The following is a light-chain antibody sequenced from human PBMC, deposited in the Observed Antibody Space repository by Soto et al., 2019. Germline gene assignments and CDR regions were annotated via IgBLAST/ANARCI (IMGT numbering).Light chain of an antibody. J-gene: IGKJ4*01. Sequence: EIVMTQSPATLSVSPGERATLSCRASQSVSSNLAWYQQKPGQAPRLLIYGASTRPTGIPARFSGSGSGTEFTLTISSLQSEDFAVYYCQQYNNWPWLTFGGGTKVEIK. CDR2: GAS. V-gene: IGKV3-15*01. CDR3: QQYNNWPWLT. CDR1: QSVSSN.